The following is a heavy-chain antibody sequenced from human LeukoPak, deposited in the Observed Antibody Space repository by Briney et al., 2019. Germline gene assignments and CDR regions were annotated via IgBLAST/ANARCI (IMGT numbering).Heavy chain of an antibody. CDR3: ARDFSKYYLDY. J-gene: IGHJ4*02. CDR2: IGSSGTTA. V-gene: IGHV3-48*03. Sequence: SGGSLRLSCAAFGFNFRSYEMNWVRQAPGKGLEGVSYIGSSGTTAYYADSVKGRFTLSRDNAKNSLYLQMNSLRPEDTPVYYCARDFSKYYLDYWGQGTLVTVSS. D-gene: IGHD6-13*01. CDR1: GFNFRSYE.